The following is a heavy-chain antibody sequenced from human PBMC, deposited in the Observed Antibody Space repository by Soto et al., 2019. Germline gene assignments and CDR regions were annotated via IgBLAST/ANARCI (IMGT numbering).Heavy chain of an antibody. CDR2: ISSSSSYT. V-gene: IGHV3-11*06. CDR1: GFTFSDYY. J-gene: IGHJ3*02. D-gene: IGHD3-22*01. Sequence: GSLRLSCAASGFTFSDYYMSWIRQAPGKGLEWVSYISSSSSYTNYADSVKGRFTISRDNAKNSLYLQMNSLRAEDTAVYYCARDLDDSSGLGAFDIWGQGTMVTVSS. CDR3: ARDLDDSSGLGAFDI.